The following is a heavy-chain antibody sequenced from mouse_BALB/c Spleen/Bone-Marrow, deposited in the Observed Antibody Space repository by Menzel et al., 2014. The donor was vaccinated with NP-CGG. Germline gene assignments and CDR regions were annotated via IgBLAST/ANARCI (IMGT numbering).Heavy chain of an antibody. V-gene: IGHV1-80*01. CDR1: GYVFSTYW. J-gene: IGHJ2*01. D-gene: IGHD1-1*01. CDR2: IYPGDGDT. Sequence: QVQLQQSGAELVRPGSSVRISCKASGYVFSTYWMNWVRQRPGQGLEWMGQIYPGDGDTNYNGKFKGTATLTADKSPSTAYMQLSSLTSEDSAVYFCARSGYGSSYDYWGQGTTLTVSS. CDR3: ARSGYGSSYDY.